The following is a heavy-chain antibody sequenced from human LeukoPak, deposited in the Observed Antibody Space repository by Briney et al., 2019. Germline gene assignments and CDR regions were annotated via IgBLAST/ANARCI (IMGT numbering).Heavy chain of an antibody. CDR3: ATYNPPGGYYDSRHFDY. V-gene: IGHV1-24*01. CDR1: GYTLTELS. D-gene: IGHD3-22*01. J-gene: IGHJ4*02. Sequence: ASVKVSCKVSGYTLTELSMHGVRQAPGKGLEWMGGFDPEDGETIYAQKFQGRVTMTEDTSTDTAYMELSSLRSEDTAVYYCATYNPPGGYYDSRHFDYWGQGTLVTVSS. CDR2: FDPEDGET.